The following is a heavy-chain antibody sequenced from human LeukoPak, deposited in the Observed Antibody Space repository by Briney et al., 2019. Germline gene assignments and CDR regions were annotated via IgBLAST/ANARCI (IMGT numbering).Heavy chain of an antibody. J-gene: IGHJ3*02. CDR2: INHSRST. D-gene: IGHD1-1*01. V-gene: IGHV4-34*01. CDR3: ARVGGTTGTTFAFDI. CDR1: GGSFSGYF. Sequence: SETLSLTCAVYGGSFSGYFWSWIRQPPGKGLEWIGEINHSRSTNYNPSLKSRVTISVDTSKNQFSLRLSSVTAADTAVYYCARVGGTTGTTFAFDIWGQGTMVTVSS.